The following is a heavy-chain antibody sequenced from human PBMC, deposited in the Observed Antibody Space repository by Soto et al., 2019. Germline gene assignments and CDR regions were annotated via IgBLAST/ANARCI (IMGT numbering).Heavy chain of an antibody. Sequence: PGGSLRLSCAASGFTFSSYAMSWVRQAPGKGLEWVSAISGSGGSTYYADSVKGRFTISRDNSKNTLYLQMNSLRAEDTAVYYCAKDPASLSLLWFGETDDYWGQGTLVTVSS. CDR2: ISGSGGST. D-gene: IGHD3-10*01. J-gene: IGHJ4*02. CDR1: GFTFSSYA. CDR3: AKDPASLSLLWFGETDDY. V-gene: IGHV3-23*01.